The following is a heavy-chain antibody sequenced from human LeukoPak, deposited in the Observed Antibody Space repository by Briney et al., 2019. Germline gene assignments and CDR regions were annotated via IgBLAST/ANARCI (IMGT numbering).Heavy chain of an antibody. V-gene: IGHV4-39*01. Sequence: PSETLSLTCTVSGGSISSSSYYWGWIRQPPGKGLEWIGSIYYSGSTYYNPSLKSRVTISVDTSKNQFSLKLSSVTAADTAVYYCARLPGASGWYRRGIHFDYWGQGTLVTVSS. J-gene: IGHJ4*02. D-gene: IGHD6-19*01. CDR3: ARLPGASGWYRRGIHFDY. CDR2: IYYSGST. CDR1: GGSISSSSYY.